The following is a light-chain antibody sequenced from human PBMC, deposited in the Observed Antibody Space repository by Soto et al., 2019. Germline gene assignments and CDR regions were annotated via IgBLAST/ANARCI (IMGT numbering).Light chain of an antibody. Sequence: QPVLTQSPSASASLGASVKLTCTLSSGHSNYAIAWHQQQPEKGPRYLMKVNSDGTHSKGDGIPDRFSGSSSGAERYLTISSLQSEDEADYYCQTWGTGIVVFAGGTKVTVL. J-gene: IGLJ2*01. CDR2: VNSDGTH. CDR3: QTWGTGIVV. CDR1: SGHSNYA. V-gene: IGLV4-69*01.